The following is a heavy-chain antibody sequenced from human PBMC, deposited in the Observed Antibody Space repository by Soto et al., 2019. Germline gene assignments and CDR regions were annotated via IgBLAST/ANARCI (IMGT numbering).Heavy chain of an antibody. Sequence: QDQLVQSGAEVKKPGASVKVSCKASGYTFNNYGITWVRQAPGQGLEWRGWIRPYNGHTNYAQKLQGRLTMTTDTSTSTAYMELRSLRSDDTAVYYCARHRNFFDYWGQGTLVTVSS. CDR1: GYTFNNYG. CDR3: ARHRNFFDY. CDR2: IRPYNGHT. J-gene: IGHJ4*02. V-gene: IGHV1-18*01.